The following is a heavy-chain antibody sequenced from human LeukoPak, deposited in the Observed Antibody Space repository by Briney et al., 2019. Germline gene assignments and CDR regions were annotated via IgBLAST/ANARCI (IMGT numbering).Heavy chain of an antibody. D-gene: IGHD1-26*01. V-gene: IGHV4-39*07. J-gene: IGHJ4*02. Sequence: SETLSLTCTVSSGSIRSSSYYWGWIRQPPGKGLEWIGSIYYSGSTYYNPSLKSRVTISVDTSKNQFSLKLSSVTAADTAVYYCARDSIVGATVYWGQGTLVTVSS. CDR1: SGSIRSSSYY. CDR3: ARDSIVGATVY. CDR2: IYYSGST.